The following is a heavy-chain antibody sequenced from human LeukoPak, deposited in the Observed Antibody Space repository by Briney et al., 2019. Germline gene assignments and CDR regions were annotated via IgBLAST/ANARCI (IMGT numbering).Heavy chain of an antibody. CDR3: ARQGDQEMEKYHFEY. J-gene: IGHJ4*02. D-gene: IGHD2-2*01. Sequence: GESLKIYCQGSGYSLTSYWIGWVRQMSGKGLEWMGIIYPGDSDTRYRPSFQGQVTISADKSISTAYLQWSSLKASDTAIYYCARQGDQEMEKYHFEYWGQGTLVTVSS. V-gene: IGHV5-51*01. CDR2: IYPGDSDT. CDR1: GYSLTSYW.